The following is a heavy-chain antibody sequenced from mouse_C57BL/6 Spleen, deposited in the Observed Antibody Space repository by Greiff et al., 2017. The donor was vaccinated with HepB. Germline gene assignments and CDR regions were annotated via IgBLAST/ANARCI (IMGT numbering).Heavy chain of an antibody. CDR3: AHYYGSSGNYFDY. Sequence: EVQGVESGPELVKPGASVKMSCKASGYTFTDYNMHWVKQSHGKSLEWIGYINPNNGGTSYNQKFKGKATLTVNKSSSTAYMELRSLTSEDSAVYYCAHYYGSSGNYFDYWGQGTTLTVSS. J-gene: IGHJ2*01. D-gene: IGHD1-1*01. V-gene: IGHV1-22*01. CDR1: GYTFTDYN. CDR2: INPNNGGT.